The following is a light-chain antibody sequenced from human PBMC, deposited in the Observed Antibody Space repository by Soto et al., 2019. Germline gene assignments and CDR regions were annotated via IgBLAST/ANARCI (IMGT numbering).Light chain of an antibody. V-gene: IGLV2-11*01. CDR2: DVS. CDR3: CSYAGSPYV. CDR1: SSDVGGYNY. Sequence: ALTQPRSVSGSPGQSVTISCTGTSSDVGGYNYVSWFQQHPGNTPKVMIYDVSKRPSGVPDRFSGSKSGNTASLTISGLQAEDEADYYCCSYAGSPYVFGTGTKVTVL. J-gene: IGLJ1*01.